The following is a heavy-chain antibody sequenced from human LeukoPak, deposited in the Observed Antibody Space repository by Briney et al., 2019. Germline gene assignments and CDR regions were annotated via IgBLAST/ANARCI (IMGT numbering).Heavy chain of an antibody. D-gene: IGHD5-12*01. J-gene: IGHJ4*02. V-gene: IGHV4-30-4*08. CDR1: GGSISSGDYY. CDR3: ARGRSGYDYGY. Sequence: SQTLSLTCTVSGGSISSGDYYWSWIRQPPATGLEWIGYIYYSGSTYYNPSLKSRVSISVDTSKNQFSLKLSSVTAADTAVYYCARGRSGYDYGYWGQGTLVTVSS. CDR2: IYYSGST.